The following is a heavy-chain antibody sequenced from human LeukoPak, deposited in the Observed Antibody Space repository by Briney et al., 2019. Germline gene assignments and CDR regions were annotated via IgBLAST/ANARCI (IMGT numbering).Heavy chain of an antibody. J-gene: IGHJ5*02. D-gene: IGHD3-10*01. Sequence: GITXVRQAPGXGLXWMGWISVYNGNTKYAQKFQGRVTITTETSTSKAYMELSRLRSEETAVYYCARDFGWFGDLSSSGWFDPWGQGTLVTVSS. CDR1: G. V-gene: IGHV1-18*01. CDR2: ISVYNGNT. CDR3: ARDFGWFGDLSSSGWFDP.